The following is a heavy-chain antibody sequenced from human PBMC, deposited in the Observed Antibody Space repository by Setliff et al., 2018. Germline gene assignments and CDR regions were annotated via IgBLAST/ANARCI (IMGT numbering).Heavy chain of an antibody. Sequence: PEETLSLTCTVSGGSISSGDYYWSWIRQPPGKGLEWIGHIYIGGSANYNPSLKSRVTMSIDTSKNQFSLKLNSVTAADMAVYYCAREQWLDPPGYYYMDVWAKGTTVTVSS. CDR2: IYIGGSA. D-gene: IGHD6-19*01. CDR3: AREQWLDPPGYYYMDV. V-gene: IGHV4-61*08. CDR1: GGSISSGDYY. J-gene: IGHJ6*03.